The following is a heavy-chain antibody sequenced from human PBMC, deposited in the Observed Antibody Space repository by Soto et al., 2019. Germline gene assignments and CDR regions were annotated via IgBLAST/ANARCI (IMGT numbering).Heavy chain of an antibody. CDR2: ISAYNGKT. J-gene: IGHJ4*02. CDR1: GYTFTNYG. CDR3: ARDGRTASIYLDY. V-gene: IGHV1-18*01. Sequence: LVQSGAAVKKPGASVKVSCKASGYTFTNYGLRWVRQAPGRGLEWMGWISAYNGKTNYGQKFQGRVTMTTDTSTSTAYMDLRSLRSDDTAVYYCARDGRTASIYLDYWGQGTLVTVSS. D-gene: IGHD2-21*01.